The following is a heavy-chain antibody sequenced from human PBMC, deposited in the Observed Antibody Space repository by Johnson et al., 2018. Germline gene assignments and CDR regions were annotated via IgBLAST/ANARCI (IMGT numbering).Heavy chain of an antibody. CDR1: GFTFSSYG. CDR3: ATLRADYYDSRGYDSFDI. J-gene: IGHJ3*02. Sequence: VQLLESGGGLVQPGGSLRLSCAASGFTFSSYGMHWVRQAPGKGLEWVAVIWYDGSNKYYADSVKGRFTIPRDNSKNTLYLQMNSLRAEDTAVFYFATLRADYYDSRGYDSFDIWGQGTMVTVSS. D-gene: IGHD3-22*01. CDR2: IWYDGSNK. V-gene: IGHV3-33*01.